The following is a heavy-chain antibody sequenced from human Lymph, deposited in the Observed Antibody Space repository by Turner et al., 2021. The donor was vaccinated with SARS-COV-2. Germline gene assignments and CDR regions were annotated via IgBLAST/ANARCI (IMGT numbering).Heavy chain of an antibody. Sequence: QVQLVQFGPEVKMPGASVKVSCKASGHTFIGYYMHWVRQAPGQGLECMGWINPNSGGTNYAQKFQGRVTMTRDTSISTAYMELSRLRSDDTAVYYCARSRDLQSMVRGVDPFDYWGQGTLVTVSS. J-gene: IGHJ4*02. CDR2: INPNSGGT. V-gene: IGHV1-2*02. D-gene: IGHD3-10*01. CDR3: ARSRDLQSMVRGVDPFDY. CDR1: GHTFIGYY.